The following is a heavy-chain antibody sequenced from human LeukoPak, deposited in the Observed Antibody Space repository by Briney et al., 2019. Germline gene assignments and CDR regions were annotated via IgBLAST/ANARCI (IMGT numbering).Heavy chain of an antibody. V-gene: IGHV3-30*02. J-gene: IGHJ6*03. Sequence: PGGSLRLSCAASGFTFSSYAMSWVRQAPGKGLEWVAFIRYDGSNKYYADSVKGRFTISRDNSKNTLYLQMNSLRAEDTAVYYCAKDRGSTSHRYMDVWGKGTTVTVSS. CDR1: GFTFSSYA. CDR3: AKDRGSTSHRYMDV. CDR2: IRYDGSNK. D-gene: IGHD2-2*01.